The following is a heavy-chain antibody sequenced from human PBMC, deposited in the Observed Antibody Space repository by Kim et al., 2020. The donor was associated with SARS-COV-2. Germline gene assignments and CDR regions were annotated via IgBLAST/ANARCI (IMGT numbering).Heavy chain of an antibody. CDR1: GFTFSSYS. Sequence: GGSLRLSCAASGFTFSSYSMNWVRQAPGKGLEWVSSISSSSSNIYYADSVKGRFTISRDNAKNSLYLQMNSLRAEDTAVYYCARGGYEDYYGSGRYYYHWFEPWGQRNLGTVSS. V-gene: IGHV3-21*01. D-gene: IGHD3-10*01. J-gene: IGHJ5*02. CDR3: ARGGYEDYYGSGRYYYHWFEP. CDR2: ISSSSSNI.